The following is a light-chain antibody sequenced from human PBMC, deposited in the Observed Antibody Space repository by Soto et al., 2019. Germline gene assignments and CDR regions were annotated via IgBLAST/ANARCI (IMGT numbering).Light chain of an antibody. CDR1: QSVSSN. Sequence: EIVMTQSPATLSVSPGERATLSCRASQSVSSNLAWYQQKPGQAPRLLIYGASTMATGIPARFSGSGSGTEFTPPISSLQSEDFAVYYCQQYNNWHPVTFGQGTKVELK. V-gene: IGKV3-15*01. CDR2: GAS. CDR3: QQYNNWHPVT. J-gene: IGKJ1*01.